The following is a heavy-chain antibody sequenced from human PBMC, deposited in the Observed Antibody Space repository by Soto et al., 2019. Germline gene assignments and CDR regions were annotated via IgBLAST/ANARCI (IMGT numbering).Heavy chain of an antibody. CDR3: AREVVRDSYGIDV. CDR2: IYHSGST. V-gene: IGHV4-30-2*01. J-gene: IGHJ6*02. D-gene: IGHD3-10*01. Sequence: SETLSLTCAVSGGSISSGGYSWNWIRQPPGKGLEWIGYIYHSGSTYYNPSLKSRVTISVDRSKNQFSLKLSSVTAADTAVYYCAREVVRDSYGIDVWGQGTTVTVSS. CDR1: GGSISSGGYS.